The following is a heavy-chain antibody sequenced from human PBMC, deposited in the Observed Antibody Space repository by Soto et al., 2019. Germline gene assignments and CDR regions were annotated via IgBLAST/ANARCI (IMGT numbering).Heavy chain of an antibody. CDR1: GGSISSGGYY. CDR3: AIYDSSGSRGFQH. Sequence: QVQLQESGPGLVKPSQTLSLTCTVSGGSISSGGYYWSWIRQHPGKGLEWIGYIYYSGSTYYNPYLKRRVTISVDTSKNQFSLKLSSVTAADTAVYYCAIYDSSGSRGFQHWGQGTLVTVSS. J-gene: IGHJ1*01. CDR2: IYYSGST. V-gene: IGHV4-31*03. D-gene: IGHD3-22*01.